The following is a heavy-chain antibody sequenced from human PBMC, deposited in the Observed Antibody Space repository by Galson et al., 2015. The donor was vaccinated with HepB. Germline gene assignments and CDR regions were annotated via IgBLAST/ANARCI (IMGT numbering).Heavy chain of an antibody. CDR2: ISYDGSNK. CDR3: AKDLGDGSYPGD. V-gene: IGHV3-30*18. Sequence: SLRLSCAASGFTFSSYGMHWVRQAPGKGLEWVAVISYDGSNKYYADSVKGRFTTSRDNSKNTLYLQMNSLRAEDTAVYYCAKDLGDGSYPGDWGQGTLVTVSS. J-gene: IGHJ4*02. D-gene: IGHD1-26*01. CDR1: GFTFSSYG.